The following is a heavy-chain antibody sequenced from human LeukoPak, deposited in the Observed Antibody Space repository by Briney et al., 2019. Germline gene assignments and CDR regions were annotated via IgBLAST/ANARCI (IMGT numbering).Heavy chain of an antibody. CDR2: ISSSGSTI. CDR3: ARDQTLYYDSSGYYYRYYGMDV. Sequence: PGGSLRLSCAASGFTFSSYEMNWVRRAPGKGLEWVSYISSSGSTIYYADSVKGRFTISRDNAKNSLYLQMNSLRAEDTAVYYCARDQTLYYDSSGYYYRYYGMDVWGQGTTVTVSS. D-gene: IGHD3-22*01. CDR1: GFTFSSYE. J-gene: IGHJ6*02. V-gene: IGHV3-48*03.